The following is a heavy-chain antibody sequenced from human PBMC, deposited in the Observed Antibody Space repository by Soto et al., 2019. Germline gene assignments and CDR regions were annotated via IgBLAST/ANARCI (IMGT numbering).Heavy chain of an antibody. CDR1: GGALSNYG. Sequence: GASVKVSCKASGGALSNYGLSWVRQAPGQGLEWVGGIIPTFGTPIYAQNFQGRVTISAAESTSTAYMELSSLRSEDTAIYYCAGRRNVYARGALNIWGQGTMVTVSS. J-gene: IGHJ3*02. CDR2: IIPTFGTP. CDR3: AGRRNVYARGALNI. D-gene: IGHD3-10*01. V-gene: IGHV1-69*13.